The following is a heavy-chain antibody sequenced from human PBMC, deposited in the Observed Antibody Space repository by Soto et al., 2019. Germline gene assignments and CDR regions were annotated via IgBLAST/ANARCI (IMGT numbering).Heavy chain of an antibody. D-gene: IGHD6-13*01. CDR2: IIPILGIA. J-gene: IGHJ4*02. CDR1: GGTFSSYT. V-gene: IGHV1-69*02. CDR3: ARDRDNSKWTNFDF. Sequence: GASVKVSCKASGGTFSSYTISWVRQAPGQGLEWMGRIIPILGIANYAQKFQGRVTITADKSTTTVYMELSSLRSEDTAVYYCARDRDNSKWTNFDFLGQGTLVTVSS.